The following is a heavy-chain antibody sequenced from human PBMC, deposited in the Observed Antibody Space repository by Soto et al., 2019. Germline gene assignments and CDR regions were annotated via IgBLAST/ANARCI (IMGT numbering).Heavy chain of an antibody. D-gene: IGHD1-26*01. CDR2: IYYGGDS. Sequence: QVQLQESGPGLVKPSQTLSLTCTVSGGSISSRTSYWSWIRQHPGKGLEWIGYIYYGGDSFYNPSLKSRVPIAIDPSENLFSLKLTSVTAADTAVYFWARGGGGGVDCWGQGTLVTVAS. CDR1: GGSISSRTSY. V-gene: IGHV4-31*03. CDR3: ARGGGGGVDC. J-gene: IGHJ4*02.